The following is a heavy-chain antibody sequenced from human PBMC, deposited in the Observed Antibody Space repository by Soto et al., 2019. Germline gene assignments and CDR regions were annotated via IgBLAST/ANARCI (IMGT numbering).Heavy chain of an antibody. D-gene: IGHD3-10*01. CDR1: GFTFSSYC. V-gene: IGHV3-30*18. J-gene: IGHJ4*02. Sequence: PGGSLRLSCAASGFTFSSYCMHWVRQAPGKGLEWVAVISYDGSNKYYADSVKGRFTISRDNSKNTLYLQMNSLRAEDTAVYYCAKDRITVYYYGSGVPDDYWGQGTLVTVSS. CDR2: ISYDGSNK. CDR3: AKDRITVYYYGSGVPDDY.